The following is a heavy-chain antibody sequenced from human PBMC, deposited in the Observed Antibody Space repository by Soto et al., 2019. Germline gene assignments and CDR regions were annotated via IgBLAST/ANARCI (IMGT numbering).Heavy chain of an antibody. CDR2: ISYDGSNK. D-gene: IGHD1-26*01. V-gene: IGHV3-30*18. CDR3: AKGDGIVGATANIYY. J-gene: IGHJ4*02. Sequence: QVQLVESGGGVVQPGRSLRLSCAASGFTFSSYGMHWVRQAPGKGLEWVAVISYDGSNKYYADSVKGRFTISRDNAKNALYLQMNSLRAEDTAVYYCAKGDGIVGATANIYYWGQGTLVTVSS. CDR1: GFTFSSYG.